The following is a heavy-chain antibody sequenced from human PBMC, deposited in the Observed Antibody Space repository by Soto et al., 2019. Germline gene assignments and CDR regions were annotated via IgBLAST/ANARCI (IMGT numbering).Heavy chain of an antibody. Sequence: EVQLVESGGGLVQPGGSLKLSCAASGFTFSGSAMHWVRQASGKGLEWVGRIRSKANSYATAYAASVKGRFTISRADSKNTXXLXMXXLNPEDTAVYYCTRPPYDFWSGPVPRPRGNYGMDVWGQGTTVTVSS. CDR2: IRSKANSYAT. CDR3: TRPPYDFWSGPVPRPRGNYGMDV. J-gene: IGHJ6*02. CDR1: GFTFSGSA. D-gene: IGHD3-3*01. V-gene: IGHV3-73*01.